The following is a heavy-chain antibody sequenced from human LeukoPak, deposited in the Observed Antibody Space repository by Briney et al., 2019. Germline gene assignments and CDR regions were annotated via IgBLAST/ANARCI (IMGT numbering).Heavy chain of an antibody. J-gene: IGHJ6*04. D-gene: IGHD1-26*01. Sequence: GRSLRLSCAASGFTFSSYSMNWVRQAPGKGLEWVSSISSTSTYIYYADSVKGRFTISRDNAKNSLYLQMNSLRAEDTAVYYCACLVGATQDVWGKGTTVIVSS. CDR3: ACLVGATQDV. V-gene: IGHV3-21*01. CDR1: GFTFSSYS. CDR2: ISSTSTYI.